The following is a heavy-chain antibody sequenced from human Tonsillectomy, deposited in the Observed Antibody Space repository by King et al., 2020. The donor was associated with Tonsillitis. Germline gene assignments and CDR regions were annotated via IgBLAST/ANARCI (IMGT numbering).Heavy chain of an antibody. D-gene: IGHD2-8*01. J-gene: IGHJ5*02. CDR3: ARDQGVQTIDNRFDP. CDR2: ISYHGNNK. V-gene: IGHV3-30*04. Sequence: VQLVESGGGVVQPGRSLRLSCAASGFTFSNYALHWVRQAPGKGLEWVAVISYHGNNKYYADSVKGRFTISRDSSKNTLYLQMNSLRAEDTAVYYCARDQGVQTIDNRFDPWGQGTLVTVSS. CDR1: GFTFSNYA.